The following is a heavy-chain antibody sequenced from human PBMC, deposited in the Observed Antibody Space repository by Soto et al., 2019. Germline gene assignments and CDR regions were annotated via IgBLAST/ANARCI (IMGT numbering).Heavy chain of an antibody. J-gene: IGHJ5*02. Sequence: QVQLQESGPGLVKPSQTLSLTCTVSGGSISSGGYYWSWIRQHPGKGLEWIGYIYYSGSTYYNPPRKSRVTISVDTSKNQVSLKLSSVTAADTAVYYCARDAQGSGGYWFDPWGQGTLVTVSS. V-gene: IGHV4-31*03. CDR1: GGSISSGGYY. CDR2: IYYSGST. D-gene: IGHD3-10*01. CDR3: ARDAQGSGGYWFDP.